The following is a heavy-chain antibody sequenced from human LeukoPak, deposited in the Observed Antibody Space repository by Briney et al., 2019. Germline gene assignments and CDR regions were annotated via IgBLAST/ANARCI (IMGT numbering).Heavy chain of an antibody. V-gene: IGHV4-39*02. CDR3: AREYGSGYDFWSGYYTHYYGMDV. CDR2: IYYSGNT. Sequence: SETLSLTCIVSGGSISTSAYYWGWIRQPPGEGLQWIGSIYYSGNTYYNSSLKSRVTISVDTSTSQFSLRLSSVTAADTAVYYCAREYGSGYDFWSGYYTHYYGMDVWGQGTTVTVSS. CDR1: GGSISTSAYY. J-gene: IGHJ6*02. D-gene: IGHD3-3*01.